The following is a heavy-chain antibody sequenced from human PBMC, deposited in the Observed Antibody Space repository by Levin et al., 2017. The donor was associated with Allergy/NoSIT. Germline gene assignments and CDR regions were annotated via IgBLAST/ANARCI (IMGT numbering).Heavy chain of an antibody. CDR3: AKATSSGWDYFDY. CDR2: ISDSGAST. CDR1: GFTFSNYV. Sequence: GGSLRLSCAASGFTFSNYVMTWVRQAPGKGLEWVSLISDSGASTYYADSVKGRFTISRDNSKNTLFLQMNSLRGEDTAVYFCAKATSSGWDYFDYWGQGTLVTVSS. D-gene: IGHD6-19*01. V-gene: IGHV3-23*01. J-gene: IGHJ4*02.